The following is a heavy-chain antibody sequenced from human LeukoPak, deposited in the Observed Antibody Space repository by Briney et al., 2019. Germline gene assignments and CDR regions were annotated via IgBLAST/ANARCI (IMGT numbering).Heavy chain of an antibody. CDR2: INPSGGST. D-gene: IGHD3-9*01. V-gene: IGHV1-46*01. J-gene: IGHJ6*02. Sequence: ASVKVSCKASGYTFTGYYMHWVRQAPGQGLEWMGIINPSGGSTSYAQKFQGRVTMTRDTSTSTVYMELSSLRSEDTAVYYCARSNYDILTGYSHYYYYYGMDVWGQGTTVTVSS. CDR3: ARSNYDILTGYSHYYYYYGMDV. CDR1: GYTFTGYY.